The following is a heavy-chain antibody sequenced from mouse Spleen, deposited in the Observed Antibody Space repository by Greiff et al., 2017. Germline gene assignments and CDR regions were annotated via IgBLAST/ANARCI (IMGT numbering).Heavy chain of an antibody. CDR2: ISRGAGNT. Sequence: EVKLMESGGGLVKLGGSLKLSCAASGFTFSTYAMSWVRQTPEKRLEWVATISRGAGNTYYPDSVKGRFTISRDNAKNTLYLQMSSLKSEDTAMYYCASHEDYYGTYWHFDVWGAGTTVTVSS. J-gene: IGHJ1*01. D-gene: IGHD1-1*01. V-gene: IGHV5-9*04. CDR1: GFTFSTYA. CDR3: ASHEDYYGTYWHFDV.